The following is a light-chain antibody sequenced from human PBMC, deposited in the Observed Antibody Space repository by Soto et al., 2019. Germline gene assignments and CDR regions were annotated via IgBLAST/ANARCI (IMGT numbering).Light chain of an antibody. J-gene: IGKJ1*01. CDR1: QSVSSSD. CDR3: QQYGTSRT. CDR2: GTS. V-gene: IGKV3-20*01. Sequence: IVLTQFPGTLALSPGERATLSCRASQSVSSSDLAWYQQKPGQPPRLLIYGTSSRATGIPDRFSGSGSVTDFTLTISRLEPEDCAVYYCQQYGTSRTFGQGTKVEMK.